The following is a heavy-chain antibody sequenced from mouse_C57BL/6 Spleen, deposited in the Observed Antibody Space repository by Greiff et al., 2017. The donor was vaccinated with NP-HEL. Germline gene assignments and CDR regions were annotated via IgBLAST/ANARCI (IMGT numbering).Heavy chain of an antibody. Sequence: EVQLQQSGPVLVKPGASVKMSCKASGYTFTDYYMNWVKQSHGKSLEWIGVINPYNGGPSYNQKFTGKATLTVDKSSSTAYMELNSLTSEDSAVYYCARGGTVVALDYWGQGTTLTVSS. V-gene: IGHV1-19*01. CDR2: INPYNGGP. CDR3: ARGGTVVALDY. D-gene: IGHD1-1*01. J-gene: IGHJ2*01. CDR1: GYTFTDYY.